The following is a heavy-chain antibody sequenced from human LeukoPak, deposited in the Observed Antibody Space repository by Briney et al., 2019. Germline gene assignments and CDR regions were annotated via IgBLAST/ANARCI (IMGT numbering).Heavy chain of an antibody. CDR1: GYTFTTYG. CDR3: ARAVMVRGVPWFDP. Sequence: GASVKVSCKASGYTFTTYGISWVRQAPGQGLEWMGWINPNSGGTNYAQKFQGRVTMTRDTSISTAYMELSRLRSDDTAVYYCARAVMVRGVPWFDPWGQGTLVTVSS. V-gene: IGHV1-2*02. J-gene: IGHJ5*02. CDR2: INPNSGGT. D-gene: IGHD3-10*01.